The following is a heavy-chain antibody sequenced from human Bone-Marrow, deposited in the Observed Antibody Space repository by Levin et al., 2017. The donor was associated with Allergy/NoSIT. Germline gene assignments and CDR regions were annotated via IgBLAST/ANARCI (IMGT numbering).Heavy chain of an antibody. V-gene: IGHV3-21*01. CDR2: ISSSGSDM. CDR3: ARGIIGDVRVAHKEAFDI. Sequence: GALKISCTVSGFTFSIYSINWVRQAPGKGLEWVSSISSSGSDMYYVDSVKGRFTISRDNAKNSLTLQMNSLRAEDTAVYYCARGIIGDVRVAHKEAFDIWGQGTMVSVSS. D-gene: IGHD2-8*02. J-gene: IGHJ3*02. CDR1: GFTFSIYS.